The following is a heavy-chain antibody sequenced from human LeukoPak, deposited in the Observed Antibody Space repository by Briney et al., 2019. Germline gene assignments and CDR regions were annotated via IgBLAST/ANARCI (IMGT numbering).Heavy chain of an antibody. CDR3: ARGGVVVAENWFNP. J-gene: IGHJ5*02. CDR1: GGSFSGYY. Sequence: SETLSLTCAVYGGSFSGYYWSWIRQPPGKGLERIGEINHSGSTNYNPSLKSRVTISVGTSKNQFSLKLSSVTAAGTAVYYCARGGVVVAENWFNPWGQGTLVTVSS. D-gene: IGHD2-15*01. V-gene: IGHV4-34*01. CDR2: INHSGST.